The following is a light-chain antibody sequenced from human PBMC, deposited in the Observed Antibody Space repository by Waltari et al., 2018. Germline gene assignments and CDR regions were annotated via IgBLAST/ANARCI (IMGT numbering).Light chain of an antibody. CDR3: QQYNTYSR. V-gene: IGKV1-5*03. Sequence: DIQMTQSPSTLSASVGDTITITCRASQSISNYLAWYQQKPGKGPKLLIYLASSSGSGVPSRFSGSGSVTEFTLTISSLQPDDFATYYCQQYNTYSRFGQGTQLEIK. CDR1: QSISNY. CDR2: LAS. J-gene: IGKJ2*03.